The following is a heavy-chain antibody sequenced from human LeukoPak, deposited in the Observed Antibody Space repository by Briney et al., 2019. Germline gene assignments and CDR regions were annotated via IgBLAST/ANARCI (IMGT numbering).Heavy chain of an antibody. CDR3: ARLYYYYYYMDV. CDR1: GFTVSSNY. J-gene: IGHJ6*03. V-gene: IGHV3-66*02. Sequence: PGGSLRLSCAASGFTVSSNYMSWVRQAPGKGLEWVSVIYSGGSTYYADSVKGRFTISRDNSKNTLYLQMNSPRAEDTAVYYCARLYYYYYYMDVWGKGTTVTVSS. CDR2: IYSGGST.